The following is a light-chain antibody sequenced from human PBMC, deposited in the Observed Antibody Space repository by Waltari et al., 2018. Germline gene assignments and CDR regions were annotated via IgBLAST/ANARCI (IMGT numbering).Light chain of an antibody. CDR2: DAF. J-gene: IGKJ5*01. V-gene: IGKV3-11*01. CDR3: QQRSNWIT. CDR1: QSVSSH. Sequence: EIVLTQSPATLSLSPGERATLSCRASQSVSSHLAWYQQKPGQAPRLLIYDAFNRATGIPARFSGSGSGTDFTLTISSLEPEDFAVYYCQQRSNWITVGQGTRLEIK.